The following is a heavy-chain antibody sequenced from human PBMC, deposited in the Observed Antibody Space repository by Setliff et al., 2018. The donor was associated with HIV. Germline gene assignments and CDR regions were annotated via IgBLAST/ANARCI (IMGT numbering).Heavy chain of an antibody. Sequence: ASVKVSCKVAGYTSSNYAITWVRQAPGQRPEWMAWINVGNGNTRYSEKFQDRVTITRDTSATTVYMELSSLESEDTAVYFCARGGGGSLSVESWYFDLWGRGTLVTVSS. CDR2: INVGNGNT. V-gene: IGHV1-3*01. CDR1: GYTSSNYA. D-gene: IGHD3-10*01. J-gene: IGHJ2*01. CDR3: ARGGGGSLSVESWYFDL.